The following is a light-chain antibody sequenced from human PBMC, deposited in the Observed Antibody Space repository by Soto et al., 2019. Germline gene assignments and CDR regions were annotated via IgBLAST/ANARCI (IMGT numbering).Light chain of an antibody. V-gene: IGLV1-47*02. CDR2: STD. CDR1: SSNIEKNY. CDR3: AAWDDRLRGRV. J-gene: IGLJ3*02. Sequence: QAVVTQPPSASGTPGQRVTISCSGSSSNIEKNYVYWYQQLPGVAPKLLIYSTDLRPLGVPDRFSGSKSGTSASLAISGLRSEDEADYYCAAWDDRLRGRVFGGGTKLTVL.